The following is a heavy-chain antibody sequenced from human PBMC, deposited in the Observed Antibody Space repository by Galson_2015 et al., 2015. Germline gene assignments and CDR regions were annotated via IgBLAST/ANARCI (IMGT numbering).Heavy chain of an antibody. CDR3: ARGQYNIAY. V-gene: IGHV3-7*01. CDR2: IKQDGSEK. Sequence: SLRLSCAASGFTFSSYWVSWVRQAPGKGLEWVAKIKQDGSEKYYVDSVKGRFTISRDNAKNSLYLQMNSLRAEDTAVYYCARGQYNIAYWGQGTLVTVSS. CDR1: GFTFSSYW. J-gene: IGHJ4*02. D-gene: IGHD5-24*01.